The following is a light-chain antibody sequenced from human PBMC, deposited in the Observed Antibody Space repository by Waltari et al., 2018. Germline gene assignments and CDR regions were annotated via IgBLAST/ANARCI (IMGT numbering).Light chain of an antibody. CDR3: QQSYSTPSIT. J-gene: IGKJ5*01. Sequence: DIQMPQSPSSLSASVGDRVPITCRASQSISSYLNWYQQKPGKAPKLLIYAASSLQSGVPSRFSGSGSGTDFTLTISSLQPEDFATYYCQQSYSTPSITFGQGTRLEIK. V-gene: IGKV1-39*01. CDR1: QSISSY. CDR2: AAS.